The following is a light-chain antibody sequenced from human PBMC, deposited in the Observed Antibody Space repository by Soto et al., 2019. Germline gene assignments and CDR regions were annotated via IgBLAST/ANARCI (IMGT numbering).Light chain of an antibody. V-gene: IGLV1-51*01. J-gene: IGLJ1*01. CDR1: SSNIAKNS. CDR2: DNN. Sequence: QSVLTQPPSVSAAPGQKVTISCSGSSSNIAKNSVSWYQQVPGTAPKLLVYDNNKRPSGIPDRFSGSKSGTSATLGITGLQTGDEADYYCAAWDSSLSGHVFGTGTKLTVL. CDR3: AAWDSSLSGHV.